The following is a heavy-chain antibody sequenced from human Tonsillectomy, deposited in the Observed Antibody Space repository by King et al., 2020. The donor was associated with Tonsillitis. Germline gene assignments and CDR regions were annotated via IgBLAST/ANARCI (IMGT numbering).Heavy chain of an antibody. J-gene: IGHJ6*03. Sequence: QLVQSGGGLVQPGRSLRLSCAASGFTFDDYAMHWVRQAPGKGLEWGSGISWNSGSIGYADSVKGRFTISRDNAKNSLYLQMNSLRAEDTALYYCAKDGCSGGSCYYYYYYMDVWGKGTTVTVSS. CDR2: ISWNSGSI. D-gene: IGHD2-15*01. CDR1: GFTFDDYA. V-gene: IGHV3-9*01. CDR3: AKDGCSGGSCYYYYYYMDV.